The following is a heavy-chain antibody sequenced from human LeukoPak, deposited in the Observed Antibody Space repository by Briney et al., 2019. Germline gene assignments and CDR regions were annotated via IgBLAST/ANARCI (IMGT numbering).Heavy chain of an antibody. CDR2: IWYDGSNK. J-gene: IGHJ4*02. CDR3: ARGKRGFIYGSDF. CDR1: RXTFSSYA. V-gene: IGHV3-33*01. D-gene: IGHD5-18*01. Sequence: GGSLRLSFAGSRXTFSSYAMHWVRQAPGKGLEWVALIWYDGSNKYYADSVKGRFSISRDNSKNTLSLQMNSLRVEDTALYYCARGKRGFIYGSDFWGQGTLVTVSS.